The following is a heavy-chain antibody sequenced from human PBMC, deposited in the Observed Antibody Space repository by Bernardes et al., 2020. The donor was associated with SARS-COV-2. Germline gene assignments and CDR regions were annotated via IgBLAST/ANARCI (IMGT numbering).Heavy chain of an antibody. Sequence: GGSLRLSCAASGFIFDDYAMHWVRQTPGKGLEWVSGISWNSGNIGYADSVKGRFTISRDNAKNSLYLQMNSLRAEDTALYYCAKDSGDLGDVYAFDIWGQGTMVTVSS. D-gene: IGHD3-16*01. CDR2: ISWNSGNI. V-gene: IGHV3-9*01. J-gene: IGHJ3*02. CDR3: AKDSGDLGDVYAFDI. CDR1: GFIFDDYA.